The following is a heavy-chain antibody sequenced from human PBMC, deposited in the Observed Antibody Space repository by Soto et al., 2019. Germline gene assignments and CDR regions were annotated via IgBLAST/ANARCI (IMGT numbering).Heavy chain of an antibody. V-gene: IGHV3-11*01. J-gene: IGHJ6*03. CDR2: ISSSSSTI. Sequence: QVQLVESGGGLVKPGGSLRLSCAASGFTFSDYYMSWIRQAPGKGLEWVSYISSSSSTIYYAASVKGRFTISRDNAKNSLYLETNSLRAEDTAVYYCAIEDDYDFWSGDYTPQGYYYMDVWGNGTTVPVS. D-gene: IGHD3-3*01. CDR3: AIEDDYDFWSGDYTPQGYYYMDV. CDR1: GFTFSDYY.